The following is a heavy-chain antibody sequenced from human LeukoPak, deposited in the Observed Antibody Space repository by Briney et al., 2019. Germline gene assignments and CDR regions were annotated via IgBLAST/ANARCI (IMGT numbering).Heavy chain of an antibody. CDR3: ARASQRAFDI. CDR2: IKEDGSAK. V-gene: IGHV3-7*04. J-gene: IGHJ3*02. CDR1: GFTFSASW. Sequence: PGGSLRLSCAASGFTFSASWMSWVRQAPGKGLEWVANIKEDGSAKYYVDSVTGRFTISRDNAKNSLFLQMNSLRAEDTAVYYCARASQRAFDIWGQGTMVTVSP.